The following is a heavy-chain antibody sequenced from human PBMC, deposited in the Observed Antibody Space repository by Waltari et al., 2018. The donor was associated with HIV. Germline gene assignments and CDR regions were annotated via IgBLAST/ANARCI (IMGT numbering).Heavy chain of an antibody. Sequence: EVQLVETGGGLIQPGGSLRLSCAASEFPVSSDYMSWVRQAPGKGLEWVSVSYSGGSTYYADSGKGRFTISRDNSKNTLYLQMNSLRAEDTAIYYCARGSEYSGYADAFDIWGQGTMVTVSS. D-gene: IGHD5-12*01. CDR2: SYSGGST. CDR3: ARGSEYSGYADAFDI. CDR1: EFPVSSDY. V-gene: IGHV3-53*02. J-gene: IGHJ3*02.